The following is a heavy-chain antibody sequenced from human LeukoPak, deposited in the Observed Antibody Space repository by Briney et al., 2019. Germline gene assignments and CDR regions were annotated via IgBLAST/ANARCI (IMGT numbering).Heavy chain of an antibody. V-gene: IGHV3-30-3*01. J-gene: IGHJ4*02. Sequence: GGSLRLSSAASGFTFSSYAMHWVRQAPGKGLEWVAVISYDGSNKYYADSVKGRFTISRDNSKNTLYLQMNSLRAEDTAVYYCARDPGSSSDWYLGCWGQGTLVTVSS. CDR1: GFTFSSYA. CDR3: ARDPGSSSDWYLGC. CDR2: ISYDGSNK. D-gene: IGHD6-19*01.